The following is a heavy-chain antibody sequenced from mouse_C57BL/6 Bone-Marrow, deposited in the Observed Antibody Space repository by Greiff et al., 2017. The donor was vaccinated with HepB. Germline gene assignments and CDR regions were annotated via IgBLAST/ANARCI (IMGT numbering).Heavy chain of an antibody. J-gene: IGHJ2*01. CDR3: ARWGYYGSNY. D-gene: IGHD1-1*01. CDR2: IDPSDSYT. CDR1: GYTFTSYW. V-gene: IGHV1-69*01. Sequence: QVQLQQPGAELVMPGASVKLSCKASGYTFTSYWMHWVKQRPGQGLEWIGEIDPSDSYTNYNQKFKGKSTLTVDKSSSTAYMQLSSLTSEASAVYYCARWGYYGSNYWGQGTTLTVSS.